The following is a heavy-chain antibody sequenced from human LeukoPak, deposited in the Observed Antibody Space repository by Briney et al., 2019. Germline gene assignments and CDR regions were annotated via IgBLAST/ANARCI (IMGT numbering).Heavy chain of an antibody. CDR3: ARDPGYDFWSGYYPGPYYYYYYMDV. Sequence: SETLSLTCSVSGGSISSYYWSWIRQPPGKGLEWIGYIYYSGSTYYNPSLKSRVTISVDTSKNQLSLKLSSVTAADTAVYYCARDPGYDFWSGYYPGPYYYYYYMDVWGKGTTVTVSS. CDR2: IYYSGST. V-gene: IGHV4-59*12. CDR1: GGSISSYY. J-gene: IGHJ6*03. D-gene: IGHD3-3*01.